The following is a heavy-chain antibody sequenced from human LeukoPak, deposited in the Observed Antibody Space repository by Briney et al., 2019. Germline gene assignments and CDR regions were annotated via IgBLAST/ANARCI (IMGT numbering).Heavy chain of an antibody. D-gene: IGHD1-26*01. CDR2: LNPSGGST. CDR3: VRNVPGATTPL. J-gene: IGHJ4*02. Sequence: GASVKVSCKASGYTFTTYYMHWVRQAPGQGLEGMGILNPSGGSTTYAQKFEGRVTMTRDTSTSTAYVELSSLRFEDTAVYYYVRNVPGATTPLWGQGTLVTVSS. CDR1: GYTFTTYY. V-gene: IGHV1-46*01.